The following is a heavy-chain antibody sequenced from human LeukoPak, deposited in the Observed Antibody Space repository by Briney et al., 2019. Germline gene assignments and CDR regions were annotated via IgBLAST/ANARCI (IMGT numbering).Heavy chain of an antibody. V-gene: IGHV4-34*01. CDR3: ARGGYSYGFDY. D-gene: IGHD5-18*01. J-gene: IGHJ4*02. CDR1: GGSFSGYY. CDR2: INHSGST. Sequence: PSETLSVTCAVYGGSFSGYYWSWIRQPPGKGLEWIGEINHSGSTNYNPSLKSRVTISVDTSKNQFSLKLSSVTAADTAVYYCARGGYSYGFDYWGQGTLVTVSS.